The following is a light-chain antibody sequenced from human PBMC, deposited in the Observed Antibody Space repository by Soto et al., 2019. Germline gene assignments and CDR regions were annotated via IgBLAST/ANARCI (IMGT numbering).Light chain of an antibody. CDR3: HQYNNWPPRST. V-gene: IGKV3-15*01. Sequence: VMTQSPATLSVSPGERATLSCRASESINSNLAWYQQKPGQAPRLLIYGASTRATGIPARVSGSGSETEFTLTIMSLQSEDFAVYYCHQYNNWPPRSTFGGGTKVEIK. CDR2: GAS. J-gene: IGKJ4*01. CDR1: ESINSN.